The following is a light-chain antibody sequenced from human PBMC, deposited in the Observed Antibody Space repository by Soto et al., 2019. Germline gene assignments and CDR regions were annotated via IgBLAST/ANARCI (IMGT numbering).Light chain of an antibody. CDR1: SSDVGGYNY. CDR3: SSYTSSTPWV. CDR2: EVS. J-gene: IGLJ1*01. Sequence: QSALTQPASVSGSPGQSTTISCTGTSSDVGGYNYVSWYQQHPGKAPKLMIYEVSNRPSGVSHRFSGSKSGNTASLTIFGLQAEDEADYYCSSYTSSTPWVFGPGTKVTAL. V-gene: IGLV2-14*01.